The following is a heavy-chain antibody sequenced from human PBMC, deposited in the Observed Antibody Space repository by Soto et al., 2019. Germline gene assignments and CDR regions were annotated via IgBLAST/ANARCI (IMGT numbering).Heavy chain of an antibody. V-gene: IGHV4-30-4*01. CDR3: ARGRYCLTGRCFPNWFDS. D-gene: IGHD7-27*01. CDR1: GDSISNLDYF. CDR2: IYKSATT. Sequence: SETLSLTCSVSGDSISNLDYFWAWIRQPPGQALEYIGYIYKSATTYYNPSFERRVAISVDTSKSQFSLNVTSVTASDTAVYFCARGRYCLTGRCFPNWFDSWGQGALVTVSS. J-gene: IGHJ5*01.